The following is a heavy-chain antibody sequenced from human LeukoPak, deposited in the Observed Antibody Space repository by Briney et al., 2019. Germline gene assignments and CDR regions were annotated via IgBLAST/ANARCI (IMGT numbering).Heavy chain of an antibody. D-gene: IGHD6-19*01. CDR1: GGSISSYY. CDR2: IYYSGST. CDR3: ATAVKGWFDP. V-gene: IGHV4-59*01. Sequence: PSETLSLTCTVSGGSISSYYWSWIRQPQGKGLEWIGYIYYSGSTNYNPSLKGRVTISVDTCKKQFSLKLSSVTAADTAVYYCATAVKGWFDPWGQGTLVTVSS. J-gene: IGHJ5*02.